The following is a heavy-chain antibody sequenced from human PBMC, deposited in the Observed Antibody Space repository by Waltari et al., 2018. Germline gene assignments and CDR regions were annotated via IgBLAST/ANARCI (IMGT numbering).Heavy chain of an antibody. D-gene: IGHD5-18*01. J-gene: IGHJ6*02. V-gene: IGHV1-46*01. CDR3: ARDMGSGYRYGYYYYGMDV. CDR1: GYFFSSYY. Sequence: QVQLVQSGAEVKKPGASVKVSCQASGYFFSSYYMHWVRQAPGQGPEWMGFINTSGGSTTYAQNLQGRITVTSDTSTNTVYMELSSLRSEDTAVYFCARDMGSGYRYGYYYYGMDVWGQGTTVTVSS. CDR2: INTSGGST.